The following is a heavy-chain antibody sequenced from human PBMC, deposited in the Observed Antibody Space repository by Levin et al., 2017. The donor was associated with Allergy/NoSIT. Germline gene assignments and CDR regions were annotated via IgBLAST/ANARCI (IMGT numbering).Heavy chain of an antibody. V-gene: IGHV4-31*03. J-gene: IGHJ3*02. CDR1: GGSISTGGYY. CDR2: IYYSGST. D-gene: IGHD3-10*01. Sequence: SQTLSLTCTVSGGSISTGGYYWSWIRQHPGKGLEWIGYIYYSGSTYYNPSLKSRLSISVDTSENQFSLKLSSVTASDTAVYYCARVLGTAEDFGEPDAFDIWGQGTMVTVSS. CDR3: ARVLGTAEDFGEPDAFDI.